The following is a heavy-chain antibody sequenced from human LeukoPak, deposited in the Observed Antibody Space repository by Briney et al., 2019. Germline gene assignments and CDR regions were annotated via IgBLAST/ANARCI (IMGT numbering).Heavy chain of an antibody. CDR2: INSDGSST. J-gene: IGHJ6*02. CDR3: ARGHFYGMGV. Sequence: GGSLRLSCAASGFTFSGYWMHWVRQAPGKGLVWVSRINSDGSSTSYADSVKGRFTISRDNAKNTLYLQITSLRAEDTAVYYCARGHFYGMGVWGQGTTVTVSS. CDR1: GFTFSGYW. V-gene: IGHV3-74*01.